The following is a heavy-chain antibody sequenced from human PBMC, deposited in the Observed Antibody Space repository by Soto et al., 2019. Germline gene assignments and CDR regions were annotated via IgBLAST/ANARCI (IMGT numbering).Heavy chain of an antibody. D-gene: IGHD3-9*01. CDR3: ARDMGPQTSYFTGMDI. CDR1: GGSIIGFY. CDR2: TFYTGTT. Sequence: VPLCLTCHVSGGSIIGFYGAWVRQAPNKGLEWIGYTFYTGTTNYNPSLKNRVTISVDKSRNQFSPRLISVTAADTAIYFCARDMGPQTSYFTGMDIWGPGTSVPVSS. J-gene: IGHJ6*02. V-gene: IGHV4-59*01.